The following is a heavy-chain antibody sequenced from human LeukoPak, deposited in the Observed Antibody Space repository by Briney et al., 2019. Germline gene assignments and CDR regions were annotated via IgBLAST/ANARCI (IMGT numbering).Heavy chain of an antibody. CDR2: INHSGST. CDR1: GGSFSGYY. J-gene: IGHJ4*02. Sequence: SETLSLTCAVYGGSFSGYYWSWIRQPPGKGLEWIGEINHSGSTNYNPSLKSRVTISVDTSKNQFSLKPSSVTAADTAVYYCARAGPTTAQGRPTDYWGQGTLVTVSS. CDR3: ARAGPTTAQGRPTDY. D-gene: IGHD4-17*01. V-gene: IGHV4-34*01.